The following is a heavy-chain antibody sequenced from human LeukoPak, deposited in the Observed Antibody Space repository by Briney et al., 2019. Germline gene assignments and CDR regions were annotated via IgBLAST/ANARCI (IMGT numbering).Heavy chain of an antibody. J-gene: IGHJ5*02. Sequence: GGSLRLSCAASGFAFSSYWMHWVRQAPGKGLSWVSHINNDGSTTSFADSVKGRFTISRDNARNTLYLQMSSLTAEDTAIYYCARDNSGVDIWGQGTLVTVSS. CDR1: GFAFSSYW. CDR2: INNDGSTT. D-gene: IGHD6-25*01. CDR3: ARDNSGVDI. V-gene: IGHV3-74*01.